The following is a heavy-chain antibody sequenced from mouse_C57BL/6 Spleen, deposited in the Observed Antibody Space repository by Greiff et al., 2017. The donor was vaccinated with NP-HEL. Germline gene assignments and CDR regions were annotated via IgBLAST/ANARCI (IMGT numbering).Heavy chain of an antibody. Sequence: QVQLQQSGAELARPGASVKMSCKASGYTFTSYTMHWVKQRPGQGLEWIGYINPSSGYTKYNQKFKDKATLTADKSSSTAYMQLSSLTSEDSAVYYCASARQKDYWYFDVWGTGTTVTVSS. CDR3: ASARQKDYWYFDV. V-gene: IGHV1-4*01. D-gene: IGHD3-1*01. J-gene: IGHJ1*03. CDR1: GYTFTSYT. CDR2: INPSSGYT.